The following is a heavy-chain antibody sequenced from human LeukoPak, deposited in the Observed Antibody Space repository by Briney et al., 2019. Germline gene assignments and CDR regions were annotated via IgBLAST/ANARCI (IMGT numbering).Heavy chain of an antibody. CDR2: INRSGST. CDR1: GGSFSGYY. J-gene: IGHJ4*02. CDR3: ARTNYYDRSGYYSLDY. D-gene: IGHD3-22*01. Sequence: PSETLSLTCAVYGGSFSGYYWSWIRQPPGKGLEWIGEINRSGSTNYNPSLKSRVTISVDTSKNHFSLKLSSVTAADTAVYYCARTNYYDRSGYYSLDYWGQGTLVTVSS. V-gene: IGHV4-34*01.